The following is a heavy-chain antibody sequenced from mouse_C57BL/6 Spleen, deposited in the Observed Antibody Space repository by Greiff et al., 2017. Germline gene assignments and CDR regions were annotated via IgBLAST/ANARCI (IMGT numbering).Heavy chain of an antibody. CDR3: AREELGAWFAY. D-gene: IGHD4-1*01. V-gene: IGHV1-26*01. Sequence: EVKLMESGPELVKPGASVKISCKASGYTFTDYYMNWVKQSHGKSLEWIGDINPNNGGTSYNQKFKGKATLTVDKSSSTAYMELRSLTSEDSAVYYCAREELGAWFAYWGQGTLVTVSA. J-gene: IGHJ3*01. CDR2: INPNNGGT. CDR1: GYTFTDYY.